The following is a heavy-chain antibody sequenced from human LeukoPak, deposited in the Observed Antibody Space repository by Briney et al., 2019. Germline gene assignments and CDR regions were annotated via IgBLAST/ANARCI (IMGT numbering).Heavy chain of an antibody. CDR2: IRYDGSNK. D-gene: IGHD6-13*01. V-gene: IGHV3-30*02. Sequence: PGGSLRLSCAASGFTFSSYGMHWVRQAPGKGLEWVAFIRYDGSNKYYADSVKGRFTISRDNSKNTLYLQMNSLRAEDTAVYYCAREFSSSWPFDYYYYMDVWGKGTTVTFSS. CDR1: GFTFSSYG. J-gene: IGHJ6*03. CDR3: AREFSSSWPFDYYYYMDV.